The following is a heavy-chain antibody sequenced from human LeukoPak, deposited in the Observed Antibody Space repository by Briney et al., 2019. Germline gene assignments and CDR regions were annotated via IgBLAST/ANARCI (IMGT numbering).Heavy chain of an antibody. CDR1: GFTFSSYA. V-gene: IGHV3-64*01. D-gene: IGHD5-18*01. CDR2: ISSNGGST. J-gene: IGHJ4*02. CDR3: ARGGRGYSYGSLDY. Sequence: PGGSLRLSCAASGFTFSSYAMHWVRQAPGKGLEYVSAISSNGGSTYYANPVKGRFTISRDNSKNTLYLQMGSLRAEDMAVYYCARGGRGYSYGSLDYWGQGTLVTVSS.